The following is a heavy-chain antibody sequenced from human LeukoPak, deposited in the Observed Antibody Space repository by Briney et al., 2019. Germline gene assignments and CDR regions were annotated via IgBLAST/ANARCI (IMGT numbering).Heavy chain of an antibody. CDR3: AKGVGYGGMDV. CDR2: ISYDGHNE. J-gene: IGHJ6*02. CDR1: GFTFSSYW. D-gene: IGHD2-8*01. V-gene: IGHV3-30*18. Sequence: GGSLRLSRAASGFTFSSYWMSWVRQAPGKGLEWVAVISYDGHNEYYGDSVKGRFTISRDNSKNTVFLQMNSLRAEDTAVYYCAKGVGYGGMDVWGQGTTVTVSS.